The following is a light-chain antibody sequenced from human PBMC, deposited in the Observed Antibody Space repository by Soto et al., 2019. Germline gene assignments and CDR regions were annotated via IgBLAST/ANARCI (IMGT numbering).Light chain of an antibody. CDR1: QSISSW. J-gene: IGKJ4*01. CDR2: DAS. Sequence: IQMSHSPSTLSASVGDRVASPYRASQSISSWLAWYQQKPGKAPKLLIYDASSLESGVPSRFSGSGSGTEFTLTISSLQPDDFATYYCQQYNSYSLTFGGGTKVDI. V-gene: IGKV1-5*01. CDR3: QQYNSYSLT.